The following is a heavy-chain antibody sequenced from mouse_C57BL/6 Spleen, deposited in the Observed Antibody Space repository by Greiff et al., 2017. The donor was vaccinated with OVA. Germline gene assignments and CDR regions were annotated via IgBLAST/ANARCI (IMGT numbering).Heavy chain of an antibody. CDR2: ISSGGSYT. CDR1: GFTFSSYG. V-gene: IGHV5-6*02. Sequence: EVKLEESGGDLVKPGGSLKLSCAASGFTFSSYGMSWVRQTPDKRLEWVATISSGGSYTYYPDSVKGRFTISRDNAKNTLYLQMSSLKSEDTAMYYCARRAEGYAMDYWGQGTSVTVSS. J-gene: IGHJ4*01. CDR3: ARRAEGYAMDY.